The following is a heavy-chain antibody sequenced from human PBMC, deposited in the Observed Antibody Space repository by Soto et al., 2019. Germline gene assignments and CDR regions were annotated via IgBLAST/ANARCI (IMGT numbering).Heavy chain of an antibody. V-gene: IGHV3-7*01. CDR1: GFTLRSYW. Sequence: GGSLRLSCAASGFTLRSYWMSWVRQAPGKGLEWLATIKTDASEKKYVDSVKGRFTVSRDNAKNSLYLQMDSLSAEDTAVYYRARDAGSAQGSSVNLYLDCWGGGTLVTVAS. CDR2: IKTDASEK. D-gene: IGHD1-26*01. J-gene: IGHJ4*01. CDR3: ARDAGSAQGSSVNLYLDC.